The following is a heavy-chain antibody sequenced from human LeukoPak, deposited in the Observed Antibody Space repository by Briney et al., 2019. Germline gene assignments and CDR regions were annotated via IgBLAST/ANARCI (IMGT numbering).Heavy chain of an antibody. CDR3: AREGFMVRGVIIYYYYMDV. V-gene: IGHV1-18*01. J-gene: IGHJ6*03. CDR2: ISAYNGNT. CDR1: DYTFTSYG. Sequence: ASVKVSCKASDYTFTSYGISWVRQAPGQGLEWMGWISAYNGNTNYAQKLQGRVTMTTDTSTSTAYMELRSLRSDDTAVYYCAREGFMVRGVIIYYYYMDVWGKGTTVTISS. D-gene: IGHD3-10*01.